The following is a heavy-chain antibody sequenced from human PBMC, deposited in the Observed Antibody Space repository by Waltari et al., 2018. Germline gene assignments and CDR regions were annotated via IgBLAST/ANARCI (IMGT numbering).Heavy chain of an antibody. CDR3: ATRYGSSSMDY. J-gene: IGHJ4*02. Sequence: EVQLVESGGGVVQTGGSLRLSCAASGFTFSNYEMNWVRQAQGKGIVWIGAIRSSLNTTYHASCGKGRFTIARDNAKNSRHLQMNSLRAEDTAVYYCATRYGSSSMDYWGQGTLVTVSS. D-gene: IGHD6-6*01. CDR1: GFTFSNYE. CDR2: IRSSLNTT. V-gene: IGHV3-48*03.